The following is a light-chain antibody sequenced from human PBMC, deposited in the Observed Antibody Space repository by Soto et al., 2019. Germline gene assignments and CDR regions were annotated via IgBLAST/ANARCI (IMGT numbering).Light chain of an antibody. Sequence: EIVLTQSPGTLSLSPGERATLSCRASQSVSSSYLAWYQQRPGQAPRLLIYGTSSRATGIPDRFRGSGSGTDLTLIISRLKPEDVAVYYCQQYGSSPLVTFGQGTRLEIK. V-gene: IGKV3-20*01. CDR1: QSVSSSY. CDR2: GTS. J-gene: IGKJ5*01. CDR3: QQYGSSPLVT.